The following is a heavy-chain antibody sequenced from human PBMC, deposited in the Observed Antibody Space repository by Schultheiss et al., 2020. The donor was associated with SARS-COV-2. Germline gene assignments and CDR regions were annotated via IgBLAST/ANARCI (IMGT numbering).Heavy chain of an antibody. CDR2: IYYSGST. D-gene: IGHD2-2*01. V-gene: IGHV4-59*08. J-gene: IGHJ6*02. Sequence: SETLSLTCTVSGGSISSYYWSWIRQPPGKGLEWIGYIYYSGSTYYNPSRKSRVTISVDTSKNQFSPKLSSVTAADTAVYYCARGGYCSSTSCYWRRPYYYGMDVWGQGTTVTSP. CDR1: GGSISSYY. CDR3: ARGGYCSSTSCYWRRPYYYGMDV.